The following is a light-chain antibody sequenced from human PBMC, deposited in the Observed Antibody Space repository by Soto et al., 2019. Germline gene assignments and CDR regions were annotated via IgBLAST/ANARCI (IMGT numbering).Light chain of an antibody. CDR1: QDISKW. V-gene: IGKV1-12*01. Sequence: DIQMTQSPSSVSAPVGDRVTISCRASQDISKWLAWFQQKPGKAPKLLISAASTLQSGVPSRFRGSGSGTDFTLTIQSLQPEDIGAYYCQQASSFPHSFGQGTHIEIK. J-gene: IGKJ2*01. CDR3: QQASSFPHS. CDR2: AAS.